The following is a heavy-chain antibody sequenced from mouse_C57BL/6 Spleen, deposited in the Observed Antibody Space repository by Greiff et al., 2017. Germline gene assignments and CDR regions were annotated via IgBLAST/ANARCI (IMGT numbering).Heavy chain of an antibody. Sequence: EVQLQQSGPGLVNPSQSLSLTCSFTGYSITSGYYWNWIRQFPGNKLEWMGYISYDGSNNYNPSLKNRISITRDTSKNQFFLKLNSVTTEDTATYYCARDDGYFYFDYWGQGTTLTVSS. D-gene: IGHD2-3*01. CDR2: ISYDGSN. CDR3: ARDDGYFYFDY. V-gene: IGHV3-6*01. J-gene: IGHJ2*01. CDR1: GYSITSGYY.